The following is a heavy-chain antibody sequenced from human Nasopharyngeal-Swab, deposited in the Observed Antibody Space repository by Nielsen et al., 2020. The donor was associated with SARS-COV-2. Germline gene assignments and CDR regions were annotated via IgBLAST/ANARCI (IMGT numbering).Heavy chain of an antibody. D-gene: IGHD3-22*01. J-gene: IGHJ4*01. CDR3: ARDGREYYYFDSSEVGFDY. V-gene: IGHV3-30*04. Sequence: GGSLRLSCAASGFTFSSYAIHWVRQAPGKGLEGVTFISYDGRNKYYADSVKGRFTISRDNSKNTLYLQMNSLRAEGTAVYYCARDGREYYYFDSSEVGFDYWGHGTLVTVSS. CDR2: ISYDGRNK. CDR1: GFTFSSYA.